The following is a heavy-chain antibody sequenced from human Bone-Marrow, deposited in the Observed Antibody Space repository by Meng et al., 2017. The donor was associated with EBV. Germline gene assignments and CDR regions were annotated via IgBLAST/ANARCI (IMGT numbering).Heavy chain of an antibody. V-gene: IGHV3-73*02. J-gene: IGHJ4*02. CDR3: AKAPGHSYADY. Sequence: EVQLVESGGGLVQPGGSLKLSCAASGFTFSGSAMHWVRQASGKGLEWVGRIRSKANSYATAYAASVKGRFTISRDDSKNTAYLQMNSLKTEDTAVYYCAKAPGHSYADYWGQGTLVTVSS. CDR2: IRSKANSYAT. CDR1: GFTFSGSA. D-gene: IGHD5-18*01.